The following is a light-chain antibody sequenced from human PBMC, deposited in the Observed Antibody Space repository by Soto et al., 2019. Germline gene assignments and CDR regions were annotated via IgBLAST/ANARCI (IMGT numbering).Light chain of an antibody. J-gene: IGKJ1*01. CDR2: LGS. CDR3: MQALHTPGT. CDR1: QSLLHSNGYNY. Sequence: DIVMTQSPLSLPVTPGEPASISCRSSQSLLHSNGYNYLDWYLQKPGQSPQLLNYLGSNRASGVPDRFSGSGSGKDFTLKISRVEAEDVGVYYCMQALHTPGTFGQGTKVQIK. V-gene: IGKV2-28*01.